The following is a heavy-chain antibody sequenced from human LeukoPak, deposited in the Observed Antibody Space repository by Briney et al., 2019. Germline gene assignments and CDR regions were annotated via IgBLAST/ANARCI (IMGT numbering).Heavy chain of an antibody. CDR1: GGSISSSSYY. CDR3: AIRVDTYYEFWSGYYYYMDV. D-gene: IGHD3-3*01. J-gene: IGHJ6*03. Sequence: SETLSLTCTVSGGSISSSSYYWGWIRQPPGKGLEWIGSIYYSGSTYYNPSLKSRVTISVDTSKNQFSLKLSSVTAADTAVYYCAIRVDTYYEFWSGYYYYMDVWGKGTTVTVSS. V-gene: IGHV4-39*01. CDR2: IYYSGST.